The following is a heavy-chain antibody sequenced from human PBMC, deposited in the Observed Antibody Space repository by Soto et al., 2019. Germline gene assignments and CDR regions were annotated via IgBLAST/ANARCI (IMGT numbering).Heavy chain of an antibody. D-gene: IGHD3-10*01. CDR1: GYIFTSYG. CDR2: ISNYNGIT. Sequence: QVELVQSGAEVKKPGASVKVSCKASGYIFTSYGISWVRQAPGEGLEWMGWISNYNGITNYARKVQGRVTLTTDRSTSTAYMELRSLRSDDTAVYYCAESMGGSGTYVSWGQGTLVTVSS. CDR3: AESMGGSGTYVS. J-gene: IGHJ4*02. V-gene: IGHV1-18*01.